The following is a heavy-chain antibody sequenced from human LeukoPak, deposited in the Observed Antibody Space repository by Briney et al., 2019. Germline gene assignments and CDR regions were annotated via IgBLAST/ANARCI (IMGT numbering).Heavy chain of an antibody. Sequence: PGGSLRLSCAASGITFSSYAMSWVRQAPGKGLEWVSGISGSGGSTYYADSVKGRFTISRDNSKNTLYLQMNSLRAEDTAVYYCATQSGPGSTFDYWGQGTLVTVSS. D-gene: IGHD5-12*01. CDR1: GITFSSYA. CDR2: ISGSGGST. CDR3: ATQSGPGSTFDY. V-gene: IGHV3-23*01. J-gene: IGHJ4*02.